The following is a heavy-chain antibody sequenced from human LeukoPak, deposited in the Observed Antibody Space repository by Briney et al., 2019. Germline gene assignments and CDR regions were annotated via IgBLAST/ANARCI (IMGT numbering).Heavy chain of an antibody. Sequence: GWSLRLSCAASVFSLPSNGMHRVRQAPGKGLEGVAFISHDGNKKYYADYVKGQFTVSRDSSKSTLFLQMDSLRRDDTAVYYCARDIRVRYMPMVRAVEYYQYHAMDVWGQGTTVTVYS. D-gene: IGHD3-10*01. CDR1: VFSLPSNG. CDR3: ARDIRVRYMPMVRAVEYYQYHAMDV. J-gene: IGHJ6*02. V-gene: IGHV3-30*03. CDR2: ISHDGNKK.